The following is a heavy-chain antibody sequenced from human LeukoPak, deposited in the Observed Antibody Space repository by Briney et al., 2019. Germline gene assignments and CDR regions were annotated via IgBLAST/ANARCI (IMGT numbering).Heavy chain of an antibody. CDR1: GGSISSSSYY. Sequence: SETLSLTCTVSGGSISSSSYYWGWIRQPPGKGLEWIGSIYYSGSTYYNPSLKSRVTISVDTSKNQFSLKLSSVTAADTAVYYCARGNYDIRDWGQGTLVTVSS. V-gene: IGHV4-39*07. CDR2: IYYSGST. J-gene: IGHJ4*02. D-gene: IGHD3-9*01. CDR3: ARGNYDIRD.